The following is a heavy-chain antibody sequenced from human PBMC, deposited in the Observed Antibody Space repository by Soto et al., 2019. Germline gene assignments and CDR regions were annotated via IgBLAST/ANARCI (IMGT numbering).Heavy chain of an antibody. CDR3: AKRSGGFSEFDY. V-gene: IGHV3-23*01. CDR1: GFSFSNFA. D-gene: IGHD5-12*01. CDR2: VDYSGTYT. J-gene: IGHJ4*02. Sequence: EVQLLESGGGLVQPGGSLRRSCAASGFSFSNFAMNWVRQPPGKGLEWVSSVDYSGTYTFYAASVKGRFTISRDNSKKVVSLELNSLRAEDTAVYYCAKRSGGFSEFDYWGQGTLVTVSS.